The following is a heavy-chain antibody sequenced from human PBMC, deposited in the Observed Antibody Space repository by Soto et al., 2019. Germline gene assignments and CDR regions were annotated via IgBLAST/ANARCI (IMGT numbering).Heavy chain of an antibody. CDR2: ITPGGTPT. CDR1: GDAFPRHY. D-gene: IGHD3-16*01. CDR3: ARARLSDYY. V-gene: IGHV1-46*01. Sequence: ASVKVSCKTVGDAFPRHYRHWVRQAPGQGREWMGGITPGGTPTTFAQKFRGRVTMTRDKSTRTVYMELISLRSEDTAVYYCARARLSDYY. J-gene: IGHJ6*01.